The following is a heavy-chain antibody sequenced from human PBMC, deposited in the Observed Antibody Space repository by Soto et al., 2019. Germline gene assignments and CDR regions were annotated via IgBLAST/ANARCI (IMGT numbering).Heavy chain of an antibody. CDR3: ARGGKSTGDY. Sequence: VQLVESGGGVVQPGRSLRLSCAASGFTFSSYAMHWVRQAPGKGLEWVAVISYDGSNKYYADSVKGRFTISRDNSKNTLYLQMNSLRAEDTAVYYCARGGKSTGDYWGQGTLVTVSS. J-gene: IGHJ4*02. D-gene: IGHD1-26*01. V-gene: IGHV3-30-3*01. CDR2: ISYDGSNK. CDR1: GFTFSSYA.